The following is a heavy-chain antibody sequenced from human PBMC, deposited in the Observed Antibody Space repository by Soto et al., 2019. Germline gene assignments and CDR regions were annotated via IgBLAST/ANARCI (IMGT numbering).Heavy chain of an antibody. CDR2: IYYSGST. CDR1: GGSISSSSYY. J-gene: IGHJ6*03. D-gene: IGHD2-15*01. CDR3: ARPGFDCSGGSCYSIAPYYYNYMDV. V-gene: IGHV4-39*01. Sequence: SETLSLTCTVSGGSISSSSYYWGWIRQPPGKGLEWIGSIYYSGSTYYNPSLKSRVTISVDTSKNQFSLKLSSVTAADTAVYYCARPGFDCSGGSCYSIAPYYYNYMDVWGKGTTVTVSS.